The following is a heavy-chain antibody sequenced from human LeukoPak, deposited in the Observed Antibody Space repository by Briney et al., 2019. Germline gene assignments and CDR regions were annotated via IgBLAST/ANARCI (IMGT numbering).Heavy chain of an antibody. CDR1: GDTFTRYH. CDR2: VSGLNGNT. D-gene: IGHD2-2*01. J-gene: IGHJ4*02. V-gene: IGHV1-18*01. CDR3: ARGLGYCDTTTCYGELPGDY. Sequence: ASVKVSCKASGDTFTRYHVSWVRQAPGQGLEWMGPVSGLNGNTKYAENLQGRVTMTIDTSTTTAYMELRGLRSDDTAVYYCARGLGYCDTTTCYGELPGDYWSQGTLITVSS.